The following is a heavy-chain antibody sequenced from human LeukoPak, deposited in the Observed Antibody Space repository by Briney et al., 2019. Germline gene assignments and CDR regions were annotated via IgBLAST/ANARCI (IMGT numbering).Heavy chain of an antibody. J-gene: IGHJ6*03. D-gene: IGHD6-6*01. V-gene: IGHV1-69*01. CDR3: ARDGSIAARPVYYYMDV. CDR2: IIPIFGTA. CDR1: GVTFSSYA. Sequence: SVKVSCKASGVTFSSYAISWVRQAPGQGLEWMGGIIPIFGTANYAQKFQGRVTMTADESTSTDYMELSSLRSEDTAVYYCARDGSIAARPVYYYMDVWGKGTTVTVSS.